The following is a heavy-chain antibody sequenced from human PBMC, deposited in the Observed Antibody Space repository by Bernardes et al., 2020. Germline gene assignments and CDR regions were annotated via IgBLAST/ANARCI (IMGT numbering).Heavy chain of an antibody. CDR1: GFMFRSSG. D-gene: IGHD1-7*01. CDR2: IWYHGGND. V-gene: IGHV3-33*01. CDR3: ARDKASSDKLRLLDY. Sequence: GGSLRLSCAASGFMFRSSGMHWVRQAPGKGLEWLASIWYHGGNDFYADSVKGRFTVSRDNYKNTLYLQMNSLRAEDTAVYYCARDKASSDKLRLLDYWGQGTLVTVSS. J-gene: IGHJ4*02.